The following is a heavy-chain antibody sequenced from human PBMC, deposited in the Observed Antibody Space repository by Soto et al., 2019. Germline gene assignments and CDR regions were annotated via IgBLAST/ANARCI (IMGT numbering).Heavy chain of an antibody. V-gene: IGHV1-8*01. CDR3: ARGAFIVGAKGYYYGMDV. CDR2: MNPNSGNT. Sequence: ASVKVSCKASGYTFTSYDINWVRQATGQGLEWMGWMNPNSGNTGYAQKFQGRVTMTRNTSISTAYMELSSLRSEDTAVYYCARGAFIVGAKGYYYGMDVWGQGPRSPSP. CDR1: GYTFTSYD. J-gene: IGHJ6*02. D-gene: IGHD1-26*01.